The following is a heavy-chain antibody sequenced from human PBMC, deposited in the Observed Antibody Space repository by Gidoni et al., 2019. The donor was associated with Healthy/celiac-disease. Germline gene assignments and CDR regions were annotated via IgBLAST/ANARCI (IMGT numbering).Heavy chain of an antibody. CDR2: INHSGST. Sequence: QVQLQPWGAGLLNPSATLSLTCAVYGGSFSGYYLSWIRQPPGKGLEWSGEINHSGSTNYNPSLKSRVTISVDTPKNQFSLMLSSVTAADTAVYYCARGGGQLGVHLWGRGTLVTVSS. CDR3: ARGGGQLGVHL. CDR1: GGSFSGYY. V-gene: IGHV4-34*01. D-gene: IGHD6-6*01. J-gene: IGHJ2*01.